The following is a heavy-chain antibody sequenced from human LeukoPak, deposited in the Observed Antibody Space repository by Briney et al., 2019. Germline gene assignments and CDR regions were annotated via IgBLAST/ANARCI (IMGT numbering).Heavy chain of an antibody. CDR2: IYPGDSDT. Sequence: GESLKISCQGSGYSFTSYWIGWVRQMPGKGLEWMGIIYPGDSDTRYSPSFQGQVTISADKSISTAYLQWSSLKASDTAMYYCARHGSSWYVGDYYYYGMDVWGQGTTVTVSS. CDR1: GYSFTSYW. J-gene: IGHJ6*02. D-gene: IGHD6-13*01. CDR3: ARHGSSWYVGDYYYYGMDV. V-gene: IGHV5-51*01.